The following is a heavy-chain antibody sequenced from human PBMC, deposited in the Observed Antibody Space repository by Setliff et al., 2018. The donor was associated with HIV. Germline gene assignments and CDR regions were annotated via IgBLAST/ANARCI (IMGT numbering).Heavy chain of an antibody. Sequence: SETLSLTCTVSGDSVSSSSNYWSWIRQPAGKGLEWIGRIYPSGATNYNPSLNNRVTISIGTSKNQFSLNLSSVTAADTAVYYCARGGDGCWTGYLLNDWGQGTLVTVSS. J-gene: IGHJ4*02. CDR1: GDSVSSSSNY. D-gene: IGHD3-3*01. V-gene: IGHV4-61*02. CDR2: IYPSGAT. CDR3: ARGGDGCWTGYLLND.